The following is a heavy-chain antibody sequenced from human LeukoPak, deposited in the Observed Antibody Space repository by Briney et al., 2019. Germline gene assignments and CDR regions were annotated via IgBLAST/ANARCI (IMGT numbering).Heavy chain of an antibody. D-gene: IGHD3-16*02. J-gene: IGHJ4*02. CDR1: GFTFSSYW. V-gene: IGHV3-7*01. CDR2: IKQDGSQK. Sequence: GRSLRLSCAASGFTFSSYWMSWVRQAPGKGLEWVANIKQDGSQKYYVDSVKGRFTISRDNAENTLYLQMNSLRAEDTAVYYCARGTAGYHSSYFDYWGQGTLVTVSS. CDR3: ARGTAGYHSSYFDY.